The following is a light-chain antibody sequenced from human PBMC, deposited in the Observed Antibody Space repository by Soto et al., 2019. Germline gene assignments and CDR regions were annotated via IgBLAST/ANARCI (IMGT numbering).Light chain of an antibody. V-gene: IGLV2-23*02. Sequence: QSALTQPASVSGSHGQSITISCTGTSSDVGSYNLVSWYQQHPGKAPKLMIYEVSKRPSGVSNRFSGSKSGNTASPTISGLQAEDEADYYCCSYAGSSTWVVFGGGTKVTVL. CDR1: SSDVGSYNL. CDR3: CSYAGSSTWVV. CDR2: EVS. J-gene: IGLJ2*01.